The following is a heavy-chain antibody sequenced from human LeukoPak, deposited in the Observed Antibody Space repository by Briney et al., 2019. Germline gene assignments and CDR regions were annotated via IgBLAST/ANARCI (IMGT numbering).Heavy chain of an antibody. J-gene: IGHJ5*02. CDR3: AKDVVAFWSNWFDP. V-gene: IGHV3-53*01. D-gene: IGHD3-3*01. Sequence: GGSLRLSCAASGFTVSSNYMSWVRQAPGKGLEWVSVIYSGGSTYYADSVKGRFTISRDNSKNTLYLQMNSLRAEDTAVYYCAKDVVAFWSNWFDPWGQGTLVTVSS. CDR1: GFTVSSNY. CDR2: IYSGGST.